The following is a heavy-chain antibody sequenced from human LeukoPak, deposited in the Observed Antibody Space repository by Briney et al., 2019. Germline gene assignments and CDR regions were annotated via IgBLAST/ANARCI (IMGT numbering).Heavy chain of an antibody. Sequence: ASVKVSCKASGYTFTSYYMHWVRQAPGQGLEWMGIINPSGGSTSYTQKFQGRVTMTRDTSTSTVYMGLSSMRSEDTAVYYCARDVYDSSGYGAVDIWGQGTMVTVSS. J-gene: IGHJ3*02. CDR3: ARDVYDSSGYGAVDI. CDR1: GYTFTSYY. D-gene: IGHD3-22*01. CDR2: INPSGGST. V-gene: IGHV1-46*01.